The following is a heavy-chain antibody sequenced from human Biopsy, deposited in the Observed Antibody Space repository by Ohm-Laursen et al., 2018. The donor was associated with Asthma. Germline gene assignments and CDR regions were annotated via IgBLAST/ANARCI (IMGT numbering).Heavy chain of an antibody. J-gene: IGHJ4*02. D-gene: IGHD3-10*01. CDR3: AKDERLYYGSDSKYMQPVPLGD. CDR1: GFSFSNFA. CDR2: ISKDASTQ. V-gene: IGHV3-30*07. Sequence: SLRLSCAASGFSFSNFAIHWVRQAPGKGLEWVGVISKDASTQDYADSVKGRFTMARDKSENTLYLQMNSLRAEDTAVYYCAKDERLYYGSDSKYMQPVPLGDWGQGTLVSVSA.